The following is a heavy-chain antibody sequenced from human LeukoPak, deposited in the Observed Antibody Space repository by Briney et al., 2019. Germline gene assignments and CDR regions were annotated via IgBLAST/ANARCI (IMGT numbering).Heavy chain of an antibody. CDR2: ISWDGGST. CDR3: AKDRYCSSASCYSYMDV. J-gene: IGHJ6*03. D-gene: IGHD2-2*02. Sequence: GGSLRLSCAASGFTFDDYAIHWVRQAAGKGREWVSLISWDGGSTYYADSVKGRFTISRDNSKNSLYLQMNSLRAEDTALYYCAKDRYCSSASCYSYMDVWGKGTTVTVSS. CDR1: GFTFDDYA. V-gene: IGHV3-43D*04.